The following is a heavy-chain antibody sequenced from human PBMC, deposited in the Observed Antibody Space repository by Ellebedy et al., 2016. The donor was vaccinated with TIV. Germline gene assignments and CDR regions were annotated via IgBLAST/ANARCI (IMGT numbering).Heavy chain of an antibody. D-gene: IGHD2/OR15-2a*01. CDR3: ARHLSMTMTTMRQNALDI. CDR1: GYTFTRYW. V-gene: IGHV5-10-1*01. Sequence: GESLKISCKGSGYTFTRYWISWGRQMHGKGLDWMGRIDPSDSYTNYRPSSQGHVTMSVDKSTNTAFLQWDSLKASDTAVYYCARHLSMTMTTMRQNALDIWGQGTVVTVSS. CDR2: IDPSDSYT. J-gene: IGHJ3*02.